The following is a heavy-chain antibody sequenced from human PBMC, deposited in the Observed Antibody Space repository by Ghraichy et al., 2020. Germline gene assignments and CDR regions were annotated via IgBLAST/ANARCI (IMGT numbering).Heavy chain of an antibody. Sequence: SQTLSLTCAISGDSVSSNSAAWNWIRQSPSRGLEWLGRTYYRSKWYNDYAVSVKSRITINPDTSKNQFSLQLNSVTPEDTAVYYCASSRSSGYYYPYYYGMDVWGQGTTVTVSS. V-gene: IGHV6-1*01. CDR2: TYYRSKWYN. J-gene: IGHJ6*02. D-gene: IGHD3-22*01. CDR1: GDSVSSNSAA. CDR3: ASSRSSGYYYPYYYGMDV.